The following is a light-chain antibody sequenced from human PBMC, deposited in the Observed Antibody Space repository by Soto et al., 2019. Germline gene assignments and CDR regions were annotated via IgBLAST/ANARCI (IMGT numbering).Light chain of an antibody. CDR1: SSDVASNDY. Sequence: QSALTQPPSTSGSPGQSVTISCTGSSSDVASNDYVSWYQQHPRKAPKLMIYEVNRRPSGVPDRFSGSKSGNTASLTVSGLQAENEAVFHRSSYADSNNLVFGGGTKLTVL. CDR3: SSYADSNNLV. V-gene: IGLV2-8*01. CDR2: EVN. J-gene: IGLJ2*01.